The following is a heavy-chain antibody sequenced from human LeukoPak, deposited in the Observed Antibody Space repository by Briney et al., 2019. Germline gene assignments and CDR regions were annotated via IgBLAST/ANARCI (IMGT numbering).Heavy chain of an antibody. Sequence: SETLSLTCTVSGGSVSSGSYYWSWIRQPPGKGLEWIGYIYYSGSTNYNPSLKSRVTISVDTSKNQFSLKLSSVTAADTAVYYCARGTPFSRYCSGGSCYYYYGMDVWGQGTTVTVSS. D-gene: IGHD2-15*01. CDR3: ARGTPFSRYCSGGSCYYYYGMDV. V-gene: IGHV4-61*01. CDR1: GGSVSSGSYY. CDR2: IYYSGST. J-gene: IGHJ6*02.